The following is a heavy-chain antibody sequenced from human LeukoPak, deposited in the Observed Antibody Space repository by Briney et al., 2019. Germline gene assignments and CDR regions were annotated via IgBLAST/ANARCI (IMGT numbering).Heavy chain of an antibody. D-gene: IGHD4-11*01. J-gene: IGHJ4*02. CDR1: GFTFSSYR. CDR2: ISISSYI. Sequence: GGSLRLSCAASGFTFSSYRMNWVRQALGEGLEWVSFISISSYIDYADSVKGRFTISRDNAKNSLYLQMNSLRAEDTAVYYCVRDSYSNYFDYWGQGTLVTVSS. V-gene: IGHV3-21*01. CDR3: VRDSYSNYFDY.